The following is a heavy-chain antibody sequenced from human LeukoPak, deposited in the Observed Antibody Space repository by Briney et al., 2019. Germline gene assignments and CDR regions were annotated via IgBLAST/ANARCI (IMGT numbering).Heavy chain of an antibody. V-gene: IGHV1-69*13. CDR2: IIPIFGTA. CDR3: AAARRRWLQPYFDY. CDR1: GGTFSSYA. D-gene: IGHD5-24*01. Sequence: GASVKVSCKASGGTFSSYAISWVRQAPGQGLEWMGGIIPIFGTANYAQKFQGRVTITADESTSTAYMELSSLRSGDTAVYYCAAARRRWLQPYFDYWGQGTLVTVSS. J-gene: IGHJ4*02.